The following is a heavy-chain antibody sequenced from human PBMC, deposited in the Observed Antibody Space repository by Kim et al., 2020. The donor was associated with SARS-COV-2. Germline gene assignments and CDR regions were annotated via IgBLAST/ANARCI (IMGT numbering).Heavy chain of an antibody. D-gene: IGHD4-4*01. J-gene: IGHJ4*02. V-gene: IGHV4-39*01. Sequence: NPPLKSGVTISVDTSKNQFSLKLGSVTAADTAIYYCARRSSMTTVNFDYWGQGILVTVSS. CDR3: ARRSSMTTVNFDY.